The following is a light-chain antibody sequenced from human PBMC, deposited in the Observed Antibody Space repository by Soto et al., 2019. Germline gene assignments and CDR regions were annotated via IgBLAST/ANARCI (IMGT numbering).Light chain of an antibody. V-gene: IGKV3-15*01. CDR1: QSIRSN. CDR3: QPSNNWPSPYT. CDR2: GAS. J-gene: IGKJ2*01. Sequence: EIVMTQSPATLSVSPGERVTLSCRASQSIRSNLAWHQQKPGQAPRLLIYGASTRATGIPARFSGSGSGTESTLTIRSLQSEDFSIYYCQPSNNWPSPYTFGLGTK.